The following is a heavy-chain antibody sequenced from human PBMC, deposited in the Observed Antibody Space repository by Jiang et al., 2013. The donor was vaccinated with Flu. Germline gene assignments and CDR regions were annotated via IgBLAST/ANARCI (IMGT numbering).Heavy chain of an antibody. CDR2: IFPGDSTT. J-gene: IGHJ4*02. CDR1: GYSFTSYW. V-gene: IGHV5-51*01. D-gene: IGHD3-3*01. CDR3: ARGSVETGFLEYLPKDYLIGYSDY. Sequence: GAEVKKPGESLKISCKGSGYSFTSYWIGWVRQMPGNGLEWMGIIFPGDSTTIYNPSFQGHVTISADRSISTVYLQWNSLRASDTAMYFCARGSVETGFLEYLPKDYLIGYSDYWGQGTLVTVSS.